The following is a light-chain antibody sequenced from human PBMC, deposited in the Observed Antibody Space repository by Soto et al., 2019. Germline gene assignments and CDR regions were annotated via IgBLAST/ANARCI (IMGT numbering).Light chain of an antibody. Sequence: EVVLTQSPVTLSLSPGERATLSCRASQSFRGLLAWYQQKPGQAPRLLIYDAYNRATGIPPRFSGSGSGTDFTLTISSLDPEDSAVYYCQQRHMWPITFGQGTRPAI. CDR1: QSFRGL. V-gene: IGKV3-11*01. CDR3: QQRHMWPIT. CDR2: DAY. J-gene: IGKJ5*01.